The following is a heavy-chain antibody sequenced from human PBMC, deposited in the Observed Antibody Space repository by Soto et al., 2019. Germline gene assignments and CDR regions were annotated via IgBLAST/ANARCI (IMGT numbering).Heavy chain of an antibody. CDR3: ARYYGSGSNYYGMDV. Sequence: EVQLLESGGGLEQPGGSLRLSCVVSGFIFSNYPMSWVRQAPGKGLEWVSSVSPSGSNTYYADSVKGRFTMSRDNSENSLYLQMNSLRAEDTAVYYCARYYGSGSNYYGMDVWGQGTTVTVSS. D-gene: IGHD3-10*01. CDR2: VSPSGSNT. V-gene: IGHV3-23*01. J-gene: IGHJ6*02. CDR1: GFIFSNYP.